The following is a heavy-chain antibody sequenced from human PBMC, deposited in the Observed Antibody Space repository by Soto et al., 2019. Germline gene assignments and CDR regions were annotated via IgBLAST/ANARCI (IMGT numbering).Heavy chain of an antibody. CDR3: ARVSGGGATQNFDY. J-gene: IGHJ4*02. Sequence: EVQLVETGGGLIQPGGSLRLSCAASGFIVSSSYMSWVRQAPGKGLECVSIFYGGGATYYADSVKGRFTISRDDSKNTVYLQRNSLRAEDTAVYYCARVSGGGATQNFDYWGQGTLVTVSS. CDR2: FYGGGAT. D-gene: IGHD1-26*01. CDR1: GFIVSSSY. V-gene: IGHV3-53*02.